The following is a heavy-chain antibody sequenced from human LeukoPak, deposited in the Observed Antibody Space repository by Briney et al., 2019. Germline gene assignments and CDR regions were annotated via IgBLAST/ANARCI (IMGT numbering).Heavy chain of an antibody. D-gene: IGHD4-23*01. Sequence: ASVKVSCKASGYTLTDYYMHWVRQAPGQGLEWMGWINPNSDSTDYAQRFRGRVIMTWDTSISTACMDLSRLTSDDTAVYYCARDLRGNTFDYWGQGTLVTVSS. CDR3: ARDLRGNTFDY. CDR1: GYTLTDYY. CDR2: INPNSDST. V-gene: IGHV1-2*02. J-gene: IGHJ4*02.